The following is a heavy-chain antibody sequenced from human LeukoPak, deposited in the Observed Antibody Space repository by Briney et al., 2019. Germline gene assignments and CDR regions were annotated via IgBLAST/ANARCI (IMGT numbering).Heavy chain of an antibody. D-gene: IGHD2-15*01. CDR1: GGSFSGYY. Sequence: SETLSLTCAVYGGSFSGYYWSWIRQPPGKELEWIGEINHSGSTNYNPSLKSRVTISVDTSKNQFSLKLSSVTAADTAVYYCARQRSYYCSGGSCYPYYFDYWGQGTLVTVSS. CDR3: ARQRSYYCSGGSCYPYYFDY. J-gene: IGHJ4*02. CDR2: INHSGST. V-gene: IGHV4-34*01.